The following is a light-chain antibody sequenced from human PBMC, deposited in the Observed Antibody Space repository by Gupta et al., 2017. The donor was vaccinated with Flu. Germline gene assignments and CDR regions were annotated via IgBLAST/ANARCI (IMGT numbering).Light chain of an antibody. Sequence: EIVLTQSPGTLSLSPGERATISCRASQTVRSSYLAWYQQKLGQAPRLLIYGTSRSVTGIPDRFSGSGCVTDVTLTISRREPEDFAVYYCQQYDHSPPWTFGQGTKVEIK. J-gene: IGKJ1*01. CDR1: QTVRSSY. CDR2: GTS. V-gene: IGKV3-20*01. CDR3: QQYDHSPPWT.